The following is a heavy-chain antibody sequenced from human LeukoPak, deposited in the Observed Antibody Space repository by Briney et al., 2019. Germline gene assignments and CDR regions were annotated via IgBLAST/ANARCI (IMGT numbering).Heavy chain of an antibody. CDR1: GFNLSKVW. D-gene: IGHD3-10*01. J-gene: IGHJ4*02. CDR2: SERQSDGATA. CDR3: TTDQSIIWAVIHDY. Sequence: PGGSLRLSCVASGFNLSKVWVTWVRQAPGKGLEGVARSERQSDGATADYGAAVKGRFTVSRDASENTVYLQMNSLKTEDTAVYFCTTDQSIIWAVIHDYWGQGTLVAVSS. V-gene: IGHV3-15*04.